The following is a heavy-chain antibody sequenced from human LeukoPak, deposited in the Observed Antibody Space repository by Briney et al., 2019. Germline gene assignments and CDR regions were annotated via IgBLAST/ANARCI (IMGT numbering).Heavy chain of an antibody. J-gene: IGHJ4*02. D-gene: IGHD6-13*01. CDR2: IYYSGTT. CDR1: GGSISSYY. V-gene: IGHV4-59*01. CDR3: ARGVYIAAAQYGY. Sequence: MTSETLSLTCTVSGGSISSYYRSWIRQPPGKGLEWIGYIYYSGTTNYNPSLKSRVTISVDTSKNQFSLKLSSVTAADTAVYYCARGVYIAAAQYGYWGRGTLVTVSS.